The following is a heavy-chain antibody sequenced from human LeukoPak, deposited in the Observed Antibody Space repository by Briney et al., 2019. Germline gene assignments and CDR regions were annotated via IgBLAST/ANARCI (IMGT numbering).Heavy chain of an antibody. J-gene: IGHJ4*02. CDR3: TTESSGGSDN. D-gene: IGHD1-26*01. CDR1: GFTFSNTW. Sequence: GGSLRLSCAASGFTFSNTWMSWVRQGPGKGLEWVGRIQRKADGGTTDYAAPVKGRFTISRDDSENTLYLQMNSLKNEDTAVYYCTTESSGGSDNWGQGTLVTVSS. V-gene: IGHV3-15*01. CDR2: IQRKADGGTT.